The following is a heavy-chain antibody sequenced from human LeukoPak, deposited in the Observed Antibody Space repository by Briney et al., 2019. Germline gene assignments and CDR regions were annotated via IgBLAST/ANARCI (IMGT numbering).Heavy chain of an antibody. J-gene: IGHJ4*02. V-gene: IGHV3-74*01. CDR2: IDTDGSIT. CDR3: TTDYTGIVGL. D-gene: IGHD1-26*01. Sequence: GGSLRLSCAASGYTFSSYWMHWVRQAPGKGLVWVSRIDTDGSITSYADSVKGRFTISRDNAKNTLYLQMNSLKTENTAVYYCTTDYTGIVGLWGQGALVTVSS. CDR1: GYTFSSYW.